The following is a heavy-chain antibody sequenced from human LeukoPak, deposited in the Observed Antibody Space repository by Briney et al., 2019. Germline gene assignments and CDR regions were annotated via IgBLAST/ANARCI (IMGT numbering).Heavy chain of an antibody. CDR1: GFTFSSYG. Sequence: GGSLRLSCAASGFTFSSYGMHWVRQAPGKGLEWVAVISYDGSNKYYADSVKGRFTISRDNSKNTLYLQMNSLRAEDTAVYYCAKREGQWLPGWGQGTLVTVSS. J-gene: IGHJ4*02. CDR2: ISYDGSNK. V-gene: IGHV3-30*18. D-gene: IGHD6-19*01. CDR3: AKREGQWLPG.